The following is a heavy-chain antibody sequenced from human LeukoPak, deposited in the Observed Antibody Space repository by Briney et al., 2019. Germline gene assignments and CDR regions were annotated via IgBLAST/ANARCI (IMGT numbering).Heavy chain of an antibody. V-gene: IGHV3-13*01. D-gene: IGHD6-13*01. CDR2: IGTAGDT. Sequence: PGGCLRRSCAASGFTFSSYDMRWVRQATGKGLEWVSAIGTAGDTYYPGSVKGRFTISRENAKNSLYLQMNSVRAEDTAVYYCARAYSSSWPRDYYYGMDVWGQGTTVTVSS. CDR1: GFTFSSYD. J-gene: IGHJ6*02. CDR3: ARAYSSSWPRDYYYGMDV.